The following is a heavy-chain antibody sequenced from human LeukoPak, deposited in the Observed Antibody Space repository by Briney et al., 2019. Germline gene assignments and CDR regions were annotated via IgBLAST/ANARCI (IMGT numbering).Heavy chain of an antibody. J-gene: IGHJ4*02. CDR3: ARAYSSSWYYFDY. Sequence: GGSLRLSCAASGFTFSSYSMNWVRQAPGKGLEWVSSISSSSSYIYYADSVKGRFTISRDNAKNSLCLQMNSLRAEDTAVYYCARAYSSSWYYFDYWGQGTLVTVSS. D-gene: IGHD6-13*01. CDR2: ISSSSSYI. V-gene: IGHV3-21*01. CDR1: GFTFSSYS.